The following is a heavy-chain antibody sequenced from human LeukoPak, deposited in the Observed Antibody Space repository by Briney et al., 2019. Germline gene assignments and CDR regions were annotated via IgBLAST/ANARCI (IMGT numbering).Heavy chain of an antibody. Sequence: PSETLSLTCTVSGGCISSSYGSWIRQPPGKGLELIGYIHYSGNKNYTPTLRNRLTMSVDTSKNQFSLKLSSVTAADTAVYYCVRGYYDSSGSSNTFDIWGQGTMVTVSS. CDR3: VRGYYDSSGSSNTFDI. D-gene: IGHD3-22*01. CDR1: GGCISSSY. V-gene: IGHV4-59*01. J-gene: IGHJ3*02. CDR2: IHYSGNK.